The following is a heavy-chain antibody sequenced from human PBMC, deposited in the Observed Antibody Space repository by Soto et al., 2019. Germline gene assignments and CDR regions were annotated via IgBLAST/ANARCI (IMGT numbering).Heavy chain of an antibody. Sequence: QITLKESGPTLVKPTQTLTLTCTFSGFSLSTSGVAVGWIRQPPGKALEWLTLIYWDDDKSYSPSLKSRLTITRDNSKNQVVLTVTNMDPVDTATYYCARALDYGGRWYFDLWGRGTLVTVSS. CDR3: ARALDYGGRWYFDL. V-gene: IGHV2-5*02. CDR2: IYWDDDK. J-gene: IGHJ2*01. D-gene: IGHD4-17*01. CDR1: GFSLSTSGVA.